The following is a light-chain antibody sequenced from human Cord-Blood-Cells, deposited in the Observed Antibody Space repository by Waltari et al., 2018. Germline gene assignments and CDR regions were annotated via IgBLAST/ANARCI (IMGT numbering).Light chain of an antibody. CDR1: SSDVGSYNL. CDR2: EVS. V-gene: IGLV2-23*02. J-gene: IGLJ1*01. Sequence: QSALTQPASASGSPGQSITISCTGTSSDVGSYNLVSRYQQHPGKAPKLMIYEVSKRPSGVSNRFSGSKSGNTASLTISGLQAEDEADYYCCSYAGSSTSYVFGTGTKVTVL. CDR3: CSYAGSSTSYV.